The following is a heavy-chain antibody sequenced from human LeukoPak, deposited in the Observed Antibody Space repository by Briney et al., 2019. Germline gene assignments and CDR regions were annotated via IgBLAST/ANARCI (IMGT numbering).Heavy chain of an antibody. Sequence: ASVKVSCKASVYTFTSYYMHWVRQAPGQRLEWMGIINPSGGSTSYAQKFQGRVTMTRNTSISTAYMELSSLRSEDTAVYYCARNHPIAMVRGVIIRDDAFDIWGQGTMVTVSS. CDR3: ARNHPIAMVRGVIIRDDAFDI. J-gene: IGHJ3*02. D-gene: IGHD3-10*01. CDR2: INPSGGST. CDR1: VYTFTSYY. V-gene: IGHV1-46*01.